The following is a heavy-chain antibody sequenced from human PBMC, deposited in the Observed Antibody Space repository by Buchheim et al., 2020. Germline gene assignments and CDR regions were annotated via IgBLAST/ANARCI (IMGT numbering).Heavy chain of an antibody. J-gene: IGHJ4*02. D-gene: IGHD3-22*01. V-gene: IGHV1-69*06. Sequence: QVQLVQSGAEVKKPGSSVKVSCKASGCTFSSYAISWVRQAPGQGLEWMGGIIPIFGTANYAQKFQGRVTITADKSTTTAYMERSSLRSEDTAVYYWESGAAYYYDSSGFHYLDYGGQGTL. CDR1: GCTFSSYA. CDR2: IIPIFGTA. CDR3: ESGAAYYYDSSGFHYLDY.